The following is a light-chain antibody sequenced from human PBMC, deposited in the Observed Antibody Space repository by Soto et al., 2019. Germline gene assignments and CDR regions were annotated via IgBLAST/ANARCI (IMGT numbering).Light chain of an antibody. CDR3: QQYGSTPPFN. CDR1: QSVNSTD. CDR2: GAS. V-gene: IGKV3-20*01. Sequence: EIVWTQSPGTLSLSPGERATLSCRASQSVNSTDLAWYQQRPGQAPRLFIYGASTRAPGIPDRFSGSGYGIYFTLTVSGLEQEDFAVYCCQQYGSTPPFNSGTGTKVDIE. J-gene: IGKJ3*01.